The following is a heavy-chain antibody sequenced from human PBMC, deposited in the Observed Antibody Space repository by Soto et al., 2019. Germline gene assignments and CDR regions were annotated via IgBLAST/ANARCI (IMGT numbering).Heavy chain of an antibody. J-gene: IGHJ4*02. CDR1: AFTFSSYG. V-gene: IGHV3-23*01. Sequence: GGSLRLSCAASAFTFSSYGMHWVRQAPGKGLEWVSSIGGSGYSTYYADSVKGRFTISRDNSKNTLYLQINNLRAEDTAIYYCAKDHCSSTSCYYIAGFHFDHWGRGTLVTVSS. CDR2: IGGSGYST. CDR3: AKDHCSSTSCYYIAGFHFDH. D-gene: IGHD2-2*01.